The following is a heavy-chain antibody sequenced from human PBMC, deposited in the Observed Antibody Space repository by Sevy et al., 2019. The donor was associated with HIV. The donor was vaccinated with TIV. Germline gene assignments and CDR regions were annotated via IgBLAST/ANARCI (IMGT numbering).Heavy chain of an antibody. Sequence: ASVKVSCKASGGTFSSYAISWVRQAPGQGLEWMGGIIPIFGTANYAQKFQGRVTITADESTSTAYMELSSLRSEDTAVYYCARDALGYCSSTSCDVYDPWGQGTLVTVSS. CDR3: ARDALGYCSSTSCDVYDP. J-gene: IGHJ5*02. CDR2: IIPIFGTA. V-gene: IGHV1-69*13. CDR1: GGTFSSYA. D-gene: IGHD2-2*01.